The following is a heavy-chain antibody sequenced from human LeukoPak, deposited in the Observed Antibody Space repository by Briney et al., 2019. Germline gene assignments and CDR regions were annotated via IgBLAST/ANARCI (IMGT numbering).Heavy chain of an antibody. V-gene: IGHV3-48*03. J-gene: IGHJ6*04. CDR3: ARGRNRGLDV. Sequence: GGSLRLSCAASGFTFSSYEMNWVRQAPGKGLEWFSYISSSGSTIYYADSVKGRFTISRDNAKNSLYLQMNGLRAEDTAVYFCARGRNRGLDVWGKGTTVTVSS. CDR1: GFTFSSYE. CDR2: ISSSGSTI. D-gene: IGHD1/OR15-1a*01.